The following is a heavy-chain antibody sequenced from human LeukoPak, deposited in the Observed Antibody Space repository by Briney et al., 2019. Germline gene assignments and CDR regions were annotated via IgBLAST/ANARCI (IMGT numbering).Heavy chain of an antibody. Sequence: GGSLRLSCAASGFTFSTYWMTWVRQPPGKGLEWVSGINWDEGSIGYADSVKGRFTISRDNAKNSLYLQMSSLRAEDTAFYYCARVSGGNYDAFDMWGQGTMVTVSS. CDR2: INWDEGSI. V-gene: IGHV3-9*01. CDR1: GFTFSTYW. D-gene: IGHD1-26*01. J-gene: IGHJ3*02. CDR3: ARVSGGNYDAFDM.